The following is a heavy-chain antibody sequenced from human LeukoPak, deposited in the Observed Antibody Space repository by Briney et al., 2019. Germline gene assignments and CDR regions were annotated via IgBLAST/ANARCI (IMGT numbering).Heavy chain of an antibody. CDR2: IDYRERT. D-gene: IGHD3-16*01. CDR1: GGSITTSGHY. J-gene: IGHJ4*02. CDR3: ANYVSRTMRDY. V-gene: IGHV4-39*01. Sequence: SETLSLTCTVSGGSITTSGHYWGWIPQPPGKGLEWIGSIDYRERTTYNPSLKSRVTISADTSRNQFSLKLSSVTATDTAVYYCANYVSRTMRDYWGQGTLVTVSS.